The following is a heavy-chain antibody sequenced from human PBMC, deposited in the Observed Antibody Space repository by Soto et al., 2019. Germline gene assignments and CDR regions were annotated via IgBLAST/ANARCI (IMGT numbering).Heavy chain of an antibody. J-gene: IGHJ6*02. Sequence: PGESLKISCKGSGYSFTSYWIGWVRQMPGKGLEWMGIIYPGDSDTRYSPSFQGQVTISADKSISTAYLQWSSLKASDTAMYYCARLIAARYYYYGMDVWGQGTTVTVSS. CDR2: IYPGDSDT. V-gene: IGHV5-51*01. CDR3: ARLIAARYYYYGMDV. D-gene: IGHD6-6*01. CDR1: GYSFTSYW.